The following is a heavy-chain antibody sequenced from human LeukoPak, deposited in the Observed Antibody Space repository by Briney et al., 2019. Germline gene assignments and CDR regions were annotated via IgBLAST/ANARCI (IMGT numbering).Heavy chain of an antibody. CDR3: SRDSLVGSTRPRWAFDI. CDR1: GFTFIGHC. D-gene: IGHD1-26*01. V-gene: IGHV3-33*01. CDR2: IWFDGSNK. Sequence: GGSLRLSCGASGFTFIGHCMHWVRQAPGKGLEWVALIWFDGSNKHYADSVNGRFTISRDSSKFYLQINSRRAEDTAVYDCSRDSLVGSTRPRWAFDIWGRGTMVTVSS. J-gene: IGHJ3*02.